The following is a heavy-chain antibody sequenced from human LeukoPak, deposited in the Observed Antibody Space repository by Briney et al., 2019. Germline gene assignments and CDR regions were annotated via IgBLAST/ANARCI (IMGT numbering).Heavy chain of an antibody. CDR2: ISYDGSNK. CDR3: AKDGYSSGYYSFDY. D-gene: IGHD3-22*01. V-gene: IGHV3-30*18. Sequence: PGGSLRLSCAASGFPFSSYGMHWVRPAPGKGLEWVAVISYDGSNKYYADSVKGRFTISRDNSKNTLYLQMNSLRAEDTAVYYCAKDGYSSGYYSFDYWGQGTLVTVSS. CDR1: GFPFSSYG. J-gene: IGHJ4*02.